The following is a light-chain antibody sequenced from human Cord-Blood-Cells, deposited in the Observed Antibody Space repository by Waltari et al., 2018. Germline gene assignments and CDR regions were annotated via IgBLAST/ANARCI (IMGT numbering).Light chain of an antibody. Sequence: QSALTQPASVSGSPGQSITISCTGPRSAVGGSNYVSWYQHHPGKAPKPVIYEVSKRPSGVSNRFSGSKAGNTASLAISGLQAEDEAYYYCSSYTSSSTLVFGTGTKVTVL. CDR3: SSYTSSSTLV. CDR2: EVS. V-gene: IGLV2-14*01. J-gene: IGLJ1*01. CDR1: RSAVGGSNY.